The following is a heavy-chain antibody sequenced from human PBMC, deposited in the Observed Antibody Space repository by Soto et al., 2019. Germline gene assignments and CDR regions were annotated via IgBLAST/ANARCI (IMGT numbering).Heavy chain of an antibody. V-gene: IGHV4-30-2*01. CDR2: IYHSGST. D-gene: IGHD4-17*01. J-gene: IGHJ4*02. CDR1: GGSISRGGYS. Sequence: QLQLQESGSGLVKPSQTLSLTCAVSGGSISRGGYSWSWIRQPPGKGLEWIGYIYHSGSTYYTPSLKSRVTIAVDRSQNQFSLKLSSVTAADTAVYYCARASTTVTTRDYWGQGTLGTVSA. CDR3: ARASTTVTTRDY.